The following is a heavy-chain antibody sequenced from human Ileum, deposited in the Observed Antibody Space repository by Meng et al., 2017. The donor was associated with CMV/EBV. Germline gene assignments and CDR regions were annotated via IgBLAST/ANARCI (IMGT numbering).Heavy chain of an antibody. D-gene: IGHD3-10*01. Sequence: GGSMRLSCAASGFTFSSYAMGWVRQAPGEGREGGALIYSGGSSTKYADSVKGRFTIARDNSKNTLYLQMNRPRAEDTAVYYCAKSRGSEDYRPVEDWGQGTLVTVSS. V-gene: IGHV3-23*03. CDR1: GFTFSSYA. J-gene: IGHJ4*02. CDR3: AKSRGSEDYRPVED. CDR2: IYSGGSST.